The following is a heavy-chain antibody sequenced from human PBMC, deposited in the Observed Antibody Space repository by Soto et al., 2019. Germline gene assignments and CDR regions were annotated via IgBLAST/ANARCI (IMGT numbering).Heavy chain of an antibody. J-gene: IGHJ4*02. CDR2: ISGSGGST. V-gene: IGHV3-23*01. D-gene: IGHD3-3*01. Sequence: GGSLRLACAASGFTFSSYAMSWVRQAPGKGLEWVSAISGSGGSTYYADSAKGRFTISSDDSKNTLYLQMNRLRAEDTAPYCPANLAITSGSLFYFEHWGQGPMVSVST. CDR3: ANLAITSGSLFYFEH. CDR1: GFTFSSYA.